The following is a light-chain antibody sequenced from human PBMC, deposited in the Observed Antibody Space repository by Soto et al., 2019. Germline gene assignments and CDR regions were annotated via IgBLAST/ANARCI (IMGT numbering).Light chain of an antibody. Sequence: QSVLTQPPSASGTPGQRVTISCSGSSSNIGSNTVHWYQQLPGTAPKLLIYSNNQRPSGVPDRFSGSKSGTSAYLAISGLQSEDEAEYYCAAWDDSLNGNYVFGTGTKLTVL. CDR3: AAWDDSLNGNYV. J-gene: IGLJ1*01. V-gene: IGLV1-44*01. CDR1: SSNIGSNT. CDR2: SNN.